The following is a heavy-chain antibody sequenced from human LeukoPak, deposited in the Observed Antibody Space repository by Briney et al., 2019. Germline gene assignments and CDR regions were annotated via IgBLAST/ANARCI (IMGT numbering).Heavy chain of an antibody. CDR3: ARESPSTFYFDY. Sequence: ASVKVSCKASGNTFTSFHIHWVRQAPGQGLEYMGIIKVYGDTTIYAQRFQGRITMTRDTSTSTVYMELSSLNSEDTAVCYCARESPSTFYFDYWGQGTLVTVSS. D-gene: IGHD1-1*01. CDR1: GNTFTSFH. J-gene: IGHJ4*02. CDR2: IKVYGDTT. V-gene: IGHV1-46*01.